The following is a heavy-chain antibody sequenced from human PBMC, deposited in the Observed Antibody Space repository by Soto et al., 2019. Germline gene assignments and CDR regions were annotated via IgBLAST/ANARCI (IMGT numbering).Heavy chain of an antibody. D-gene: IGHD3-3*01. J-gene: IGHJ6*02. CDR3: ARETPYDFWSGSYYYYGMDV. CDR2: IYYSGST. CDR1: GGSISSGYYY. V-gene: IGHV4-30-4*01. Sequence: SETLSLTCSVSGGSISSGYYYWSWIRQPPGKGLEWIGYIYYSGSTYYNPSLKSRVTISVDTSKNQFSLKLSSVTAADTAVYYCARETPYDFWSGSYYYYGMDVWGQGTTVTVSS.